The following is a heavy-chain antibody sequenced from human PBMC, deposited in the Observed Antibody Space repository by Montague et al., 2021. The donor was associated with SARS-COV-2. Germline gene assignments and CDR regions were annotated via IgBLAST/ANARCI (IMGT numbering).Heavy chain of an antibody. Sequence: FLRLSCAASGFYFSYAMHWVRQAPGKGLEWVALLSNDGSNKHYADSVKGRFTISRDNSKSTLYLQMNSLRAEDTAVYYCARESRITMLVVVITSAFDIWGQGTMVTVSS. CDR1: GFYFSYA. J-gene: IGHJ3*02. D-gene: IGHD3-22*01. CDR3: ARESRITMLVVVITSAFDI. CDR2: LSNDGSNK. V-gene: IGHV3-30*04.